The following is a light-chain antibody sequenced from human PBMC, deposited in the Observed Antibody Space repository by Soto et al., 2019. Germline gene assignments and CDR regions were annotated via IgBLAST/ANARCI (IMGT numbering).Light chain of an antibody. CDR3: QQYGTSRYT. CDR1: QSVSSTY. J-gene: IGKJ2*01. Sequence: ESVLTQSPGPLSLSPGDRATLSCRASQSVSSTYLAWYQHKPGQAPRLLIYGASSRAPGIPERFSGSGSGTDFTLTISRLEPEDFAVYYCQQYGTSRYTFGQGTKVEIK. V-gene: IGKV3-20*01. CDR2: GAS.